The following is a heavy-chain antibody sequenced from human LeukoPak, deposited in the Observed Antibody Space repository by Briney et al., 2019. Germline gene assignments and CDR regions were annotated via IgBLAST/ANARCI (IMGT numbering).Heavy chain of an antibody. D-gene: IGHD3-10*01. Sequence: GGSLRLSCAASGFTFSSYAMSWVRQAPGKGLEWVSAISGSGGSTYYADSVKGRFTISRDNSKNTLYLQMNSLRAEDTAVYYCALNYYGSGSYWGAFDIWGQGTMVTVSS. J-gene: IGHJ3*02. CDR3: ALNYYGSGSYWGAFDI. V-gene: IGHV3-23*01. CDR1: GFTFSSYA. CDR2: ISGSGGST.